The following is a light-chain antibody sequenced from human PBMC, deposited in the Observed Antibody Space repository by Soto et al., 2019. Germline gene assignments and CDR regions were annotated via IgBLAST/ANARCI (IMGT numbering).Light chain of an antibody. CDR3: QQLNNYPST. CDR1: QGISSY. V-gene: IGKV1-9*01. CDR2: AAY. Sequence: IQLTQYPSSLSASVGDRFTITCMASQGISSYLGWYQQKPGKAPKPLIYAAYTLQSGVTSRFSGSGSGTDFTLTISSLQPEDFATYYCQQLNNYPSTVGGGTKVEIK. J-gene: IGKJ4*01.